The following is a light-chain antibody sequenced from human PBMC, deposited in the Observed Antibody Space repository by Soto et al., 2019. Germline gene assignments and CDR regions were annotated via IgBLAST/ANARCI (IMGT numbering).Light chain of an antibody. CDR3: QQYTTWPYT. Sequence: EIILTQSPATLSVSPGERATLSCRASQRLSRALAWYQQKPGQAPSLLIYGVSARATGVPARFSGSGSGTEFTLNISSLQSEDSAVFYCQQYTTWPYTFGQGTKLEIK. J-gene: IGKJ2*01. V-gene: IGKV3-15*01. CDR1: QRLSRA. CDR2: GVS.